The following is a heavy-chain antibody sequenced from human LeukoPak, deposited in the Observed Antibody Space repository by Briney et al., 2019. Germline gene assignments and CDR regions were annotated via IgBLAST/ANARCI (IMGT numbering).Heavy chain of an antibody. CDR3: TRVGYIDEGIDY. CDR2: IKQDGSKK. J-gene: IGHJ4*02. D-gene: IGHD5-24*01. V-gene: IGHV3-7*04. Sequence: RAGESLRLSCVASGFPFSSYWMTRVRQAPGKGLEWVANIKQDGSKKSYVDSVKGRFTISRDNAKNSLYLQMNSLRAEDTAIYYCTRVGYIDEGIDYWGQGTLVTVSS. CDR1: GFPFSSYW.